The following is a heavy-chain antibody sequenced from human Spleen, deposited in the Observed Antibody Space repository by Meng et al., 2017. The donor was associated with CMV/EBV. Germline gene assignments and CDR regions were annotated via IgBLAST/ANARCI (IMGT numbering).Heavy chain of an antibody. V-gene: IGHV1-2*02. D-gene: IGHD2-2*01. J-gene: IGHJ6*02. CDR1: GYSFTGYH. CDR2: INPNNGGT. CDR3: GRGGSSAWYYYYAVDV. Sequence: ASVKVSCKASGYSFTGYHMHWVRQAPGQGLEWMGWINPNNGGTNYAQKLQGRVTVTTDTSTSTAYMELRSLRSDDTAVYYCGRGGSSAWYYYYAVDVWGQGTTVTVSS.